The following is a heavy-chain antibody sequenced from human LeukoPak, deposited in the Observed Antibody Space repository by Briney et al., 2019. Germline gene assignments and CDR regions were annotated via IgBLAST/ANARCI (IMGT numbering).Heavy chain of an antibody. Sequence: GASVKVSCKASGYTFTGYYMHWVRQAPGQGLEWMGWINPNNGGTNYAQKFQGRVTMTRDTSISTAYMELSSLRSGDTAVYYCARSQAEQVQWLVGIYYYYGMDVWGQGTTVTVSS. D-gene: IGHD6-19*01. CDR1: GYTFTGYY. V-gene: IGHV1-2*02. CDR2: INPNNGGT. CDR3: ARSQAEQVQWLVGIYYYYGMDV. J-gene: IGHJ6*02.